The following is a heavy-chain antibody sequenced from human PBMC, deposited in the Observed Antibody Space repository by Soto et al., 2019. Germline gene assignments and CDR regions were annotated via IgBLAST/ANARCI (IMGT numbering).Heavy chain of an antibody. V-gene: IGHV4-4*07. CDR1: GGTISGYY. J-gene: IGHJ5*02. CDR2: IYSSGNT. Sequence: QVHLQESGPGLLKPSETLSLTCSVSGGTISGYYWTWIRQPAGKGLEWLGRIYSSGNTKYNPALQDRVTLPLDTSNNQFSLRLTSGTAADTAVYYCARGQRFSDWFDPWGQGTFVTVSS. CDR3: ARGQRFSDWFDP. D-gene: IGHD3-3*01.